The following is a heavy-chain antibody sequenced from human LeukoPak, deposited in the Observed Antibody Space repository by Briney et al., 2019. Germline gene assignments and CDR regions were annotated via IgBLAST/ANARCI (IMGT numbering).Heavy chain of an antibody. Sequence: GGSLRLSCAASGFTFKSYSMNWVRQAPGKGLEWVSVIRGSGGGTYYADSVKGRFTISRDNSKNTVYLQMNSLRAEDTAVYYCVKARMPHCGTDCLESWGQGTLVTVSS. D-gene: IGHD2-21*02. J-gene: IGHJ4*02. CDR2: IRGSGGGT. V-gene: IGHV3-23*01. CDR3: VKARMPHCGTDCLES. CDR1: GFTFKSYS.